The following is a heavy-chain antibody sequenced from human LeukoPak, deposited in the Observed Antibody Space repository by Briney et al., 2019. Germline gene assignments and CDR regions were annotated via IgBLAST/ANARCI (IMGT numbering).Heavy chain of an antibody. D-gene: IGHD3-22*01. CDR2: ISYDGSNK. J-gene: IGHJ6*02. CDR3: ARPLSNGYFHDSGGYYPYAMDV. CDR1: GFTFSTST. V-gene: IGHV3-30*09. Sequence: GRSLRLSCAASGFTFSTSTMHWVRQAPGKGLEWVAVISYDGSNKFYADSVKGRFAISRDNSKNTVYLQMNSLRGYDSAVYYCARPLSNGYFHDSGGYYPYAMDVWGQGTTVTVSS.